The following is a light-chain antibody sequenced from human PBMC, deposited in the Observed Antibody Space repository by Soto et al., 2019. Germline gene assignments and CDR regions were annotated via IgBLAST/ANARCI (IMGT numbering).Light chain of an antibody. CDR3: QQYKSYPYT. CDR1: QRISSW. CDR2: DAS. J-gene: IGKJ2*01. V-gene: IGKV1-5*01. Sequence: DIHLTQSPSFLSASIRDRVTITCRASQRISSWLAWYQQKPGKAPKLLIYDASSLESGVPFRFSGSGSGTEFSLTISSLQPDDFATYFCQQYKSYPYTFGQGTKLEIK.